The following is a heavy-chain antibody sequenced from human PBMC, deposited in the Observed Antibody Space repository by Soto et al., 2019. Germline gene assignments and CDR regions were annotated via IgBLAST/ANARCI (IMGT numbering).Heavy chain of an antibody. CDR3: VRIRSGYSPSSYYYGLDV. V-gene: IGHV2-70*01. D-gene: IGHD3-3*01. J-gene: IGHJ6*02. Sequence: SGPTLVNPTQTLALTCSFSGFSLSADGMCVSWIRQPPGKALEWLALIDWEDNKFYNTPLKTRLTLSKDTSKNQVVLTMTDMDPVDTATYYCVRIRSGYSPSSYYYGLDVWGQGTTVIVSS. CDR1: GFSLSADGMC. CDR2: IDWEDNK.